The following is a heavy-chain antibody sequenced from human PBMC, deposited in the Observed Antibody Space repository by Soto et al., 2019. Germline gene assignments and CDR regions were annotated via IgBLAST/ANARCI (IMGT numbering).Heavy chain of an antibody. CDR3: ASDSHSSGWYSVDYYYYGMDV. CDR2: ISYDGSNK. V-gene: IGHV3-30-3*01. J-gene: IGHJ6*02. CDR1: GFTFSSYA. Sequence: QVQLVESGGGVVQPGRSLRLSCAASGFTFSSYAMHWVRQAPGKGLEWVAVISYDGSNKYYADSVKARFTISRDNSKNTLYLQMNSLRAEDTAVYYCASDSHSSGWYSVDYYYYGMDVWGQGTTVTVSS. D-gene: IGHD6-19*01.